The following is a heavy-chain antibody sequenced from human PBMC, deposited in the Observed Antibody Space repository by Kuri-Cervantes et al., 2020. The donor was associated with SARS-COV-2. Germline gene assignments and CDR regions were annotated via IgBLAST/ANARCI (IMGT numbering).Heavy chain of an antibody. CDR2: IKQDGSEK. D-gene: IGHD5-12*01. CDR1: GFTFSSYS. J-gene: IGHJ5*02. V-gene: IGHV3-7*01. CDR3: ARDKEATYTGWFDP. Sequence: LSLTCAASGFTFSSYSMNWVRQAPGKGLEWVANIKQDGSEKYYVDSVKGRFTISRDNAKNSLYLQMNSLRAEDTAVYYCARDKEATYTGWFDPWGQGTLVTVSS.